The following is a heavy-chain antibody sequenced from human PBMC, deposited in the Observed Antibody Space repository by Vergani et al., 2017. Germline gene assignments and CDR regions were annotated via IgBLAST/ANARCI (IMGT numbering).Heavy chain of an antibody. CDR1: GITFSTYA. D-gene: IGHD1-26*01. CDR2: LTGSGGST. Sequence: EVQLLESGGSLKQPGGSVRLSCAASGITFSTYAMHWVRQAPGKGLEWVSALTGSGGSTYYADSFKGRFIISRDNSRDTLYLQMNSLRPEDTATYYCVKDAGSYVNFFDSWGQGTLLTVSS. V-gene: IGHV3-23*01. J-gene: IGHJ4*02. CDR3: VKDAGSYVNFFDS.